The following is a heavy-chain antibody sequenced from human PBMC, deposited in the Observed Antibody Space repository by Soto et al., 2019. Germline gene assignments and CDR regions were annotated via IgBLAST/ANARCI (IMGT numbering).Heavy chain of an antibody. Sequence: QVQLVQSGAEVKKPGDSVKVSCKASGDTFNTNDFNWVRQATGQGLEWMGWMNPASGNTGFAQKFQGRVSFTMDTSTSIAYMELSSLTSEDTAMYYCTRGISDSWGQGTLVTVSS. D-gene: IGHD3-3*02. CDR2: MNPASGNT. V-gene: IGHV1-8*03. CDR3: TRGISDS. J-gene: IGHJ4*02. CDR1: GDTFNTND.